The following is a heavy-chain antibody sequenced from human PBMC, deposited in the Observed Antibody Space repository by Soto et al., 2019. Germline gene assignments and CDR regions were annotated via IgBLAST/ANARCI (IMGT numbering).Heavy chain of an antibody. D-gene: IGHD1-1*01. V-gene: IGHV3-30*18. J-gene: IGHJ4*02. CDR1: GFTFSTYG. Sequence: QVELVESGGGVVQPGRSLRLSCAASGFTFSTYGMHWVRQAPGKGLEWVAAMSYDGTKEYYVDSVKGRFTISRDNSRNTLFLQLTSLRAEDTAVYYCAKEYGITWIDHWGQGDLVTVSS. CDR3: AKEYGITWIDH. CDR2: MSYDGTKE.